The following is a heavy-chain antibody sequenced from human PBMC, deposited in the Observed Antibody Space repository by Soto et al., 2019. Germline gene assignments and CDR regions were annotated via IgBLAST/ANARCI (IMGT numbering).Heavy chain of an antibody. CDR2: IYYSGST. CDR3: ARHSQLSYDSSGYYRPENYFDY. V-gene: IGHV4-31*03. J-gene: IGHJ4*02. CDR1: GGSISSGGYY. D-gene: IGHD3-22*01. Sequence: LSLTCTVSGGSISSGGYYWSWIRQHPGKGLEWIGYIYYSGSTYYNPSLKSRVTISVDTSKNQFSLKLSSVTAADTAVYYCARHSQLSYDSSGYYRPENYFDYWGQGTLVTVSS.